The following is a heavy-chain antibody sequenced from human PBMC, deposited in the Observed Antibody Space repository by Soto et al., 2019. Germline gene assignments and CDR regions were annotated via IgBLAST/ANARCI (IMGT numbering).Heavy chain of an antibody. CDR2: ITSNSDHI. J-gene: IGHJ4*02. CDR3: ATPYYYNH. V-gene: IGHV3-21*01. Sequence: PGGSLRLSCAASGFMFSAHTMSWVRQAPGKGLEWLSSITSNSDHIDYADSVRGRFTVSRDNARKSLYLQMDSLGAEDTGVYYCATPYYYNHWGPGTLVTVS. CDR1: GFMFSAHT.